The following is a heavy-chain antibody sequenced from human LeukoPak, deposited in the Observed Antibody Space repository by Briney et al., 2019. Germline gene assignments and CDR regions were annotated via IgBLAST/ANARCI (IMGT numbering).Heavy chain of an antibody. Sequence: ASVKVSCKASGYTFTSYGISWVRQAPGQGLEWMGWISAYNGNTNYAQKLQGRVTMTTDTSTSTVYMELRSLRSDDTAVYYCARDITMVRGVISGWFDPWGQGTLVTVSS. CDR2: ISAYNGNT. D-gene: IGHD3-10*01. J-gene: IGHJ5*02. CDR3: ARDITMVRGVISGWFDP. V-gene: IGHV1-18*01. CDR1: GYTFTSYG.